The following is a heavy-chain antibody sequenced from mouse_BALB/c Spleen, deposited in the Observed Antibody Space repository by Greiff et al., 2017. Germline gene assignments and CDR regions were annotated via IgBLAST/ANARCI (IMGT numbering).Heavy chain of an antibody. J-gene: IGHJ4*01. Sequence: EVMLVESGGGLVQPGGSRKLSCAASGFTFSSFGMHWVRQAPEQGLEWVAYISSGSSTIYYAATVKGRFTISRDNPKNTLFLQLTSLRSEDTAMYYCARSDGSEYNAMDYWGQGTSVTVSS. D-gene: IGHD1-1*01. V-gene: IGHV5-17*02. CDR1: GFTFSSFG. CDR3: ARSDGSEYNAMDY. CDR2: ISSGSSTI.